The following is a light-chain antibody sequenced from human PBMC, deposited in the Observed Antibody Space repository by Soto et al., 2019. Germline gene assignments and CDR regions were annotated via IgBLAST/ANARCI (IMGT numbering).Light chain of an antibody. Sequence: DIHMTQSPSSLSASVGDRVFITCRASQSISSYINWYQQKAGTAPKLLIYTASSLQSGIPSRFSGSGSGTDFTLPISSLQPEDFATYYCQQSYSPPPTFGQGTKVEMK. J-gene: IGKJ1*01. V-gene: IGKV1-39*01. CDR1: QSISSY. CDR3: QQSYSPPPT. CDR2: TAS.